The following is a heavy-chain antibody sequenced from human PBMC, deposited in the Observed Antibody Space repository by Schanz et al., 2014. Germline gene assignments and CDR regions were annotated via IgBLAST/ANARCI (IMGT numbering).Heavy chain of an antibody. J-gene: IGHJ4*02. V-gene: IGHV3-23*01. CDR2: ISDRGDGT. CDR3: VKTDAGWRFDY. CDR1: GFTFTTFA. D-gene: IGHD6-19*01. Sequence: EQVLESGGGFVQPGGSLRLSCATSGFTFTTFAMTWVRQAPGKGLEWVSGISDRGDGTNYGDSVRGRFTISRDNSRNTVYLQMKTVGVDAAATYYCVKTDAGWRFDYWGQGTLVIVSS.